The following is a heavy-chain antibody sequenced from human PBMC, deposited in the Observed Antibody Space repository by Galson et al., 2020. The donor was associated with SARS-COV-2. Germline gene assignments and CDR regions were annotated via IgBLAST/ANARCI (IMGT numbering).Heavy chain of an antibody. CDR2: ISYDGSNK. J-gene: IGHJ4*02. CDR3: ARDRSSWYLDY. V-gene: IGHV3-30*03. D-gene: IGHD6-13*01. CDR1: GFTFSSYG. Sequence: SLKISCAASGFTFSSYGMHWVRQAPGKGLEWVAVISYDGSNKYYADSVKGRFTISRDNSKNTLYLQMNSLRAEDTAVYYCARDRSSWYLDYGGQGTLVTVSS.